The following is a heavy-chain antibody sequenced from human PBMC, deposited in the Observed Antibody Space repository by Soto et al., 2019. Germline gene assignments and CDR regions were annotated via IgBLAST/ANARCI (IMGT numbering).Heavy chain of an antibody. CDR2: ISGSGGST. CDR1: GFTFSSYA. V-gene: IGHV3-23*01. CDR3: ANNGRRGYSYGTDY. Sequence: GGSLRLSCAASGFTFSSYAMSWVRQAPGKGLEWVSAISGSGGSTYYADSVKGRFTISRDNSKNTLYLQMNSLRAEDTAVYYCANNGRRGYSYGTDYWGQGTLVTVSS. D-gene: IGHD5-18*01. J-gene: IGHJ4*02.